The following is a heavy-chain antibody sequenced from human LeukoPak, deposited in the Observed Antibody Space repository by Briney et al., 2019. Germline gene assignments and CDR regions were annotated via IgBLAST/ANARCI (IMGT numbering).Heavy chain of an antibody. CDR2: INHSGST. CDR3: ARLMTAAALDY. Sequence: PSETLSLTCAVYGGSFSGYYWSWIRQPPGKGLEWIGEINHSGSTNYNPSLKSRVTIPVDTSKNQFSLKLSSVTAADTAVYYCARLMTAAALDYWGQGTLVTVSS. CDR1: GGSFSGYY. J-gene: IGHJ4*02. V-gene: IGHV4-34*01. D-gene: IGHD6-13*01.